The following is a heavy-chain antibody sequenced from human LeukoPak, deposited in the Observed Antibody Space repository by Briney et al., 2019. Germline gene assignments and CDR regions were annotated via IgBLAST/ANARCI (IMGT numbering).Heavy chain of an antibody. Sequence: GGSLRLSCAASGFNFISYSMNWVRQAPGKGLEWVSSISSTSSYIYYADSVKGRFTISRDNAKNSLDLQMNSLRAEDTAVYYCSRTDNYDAGDYWGQGALATVSS. J-gene: IGHJ4*02. V-gene: IGHV3-21*06. CDR2: ISSTSSYI. D-gene: IGHD4/OR15-4a*01. CDR1: GFNFISYS. CDR3: SRTDNYDAGDY.